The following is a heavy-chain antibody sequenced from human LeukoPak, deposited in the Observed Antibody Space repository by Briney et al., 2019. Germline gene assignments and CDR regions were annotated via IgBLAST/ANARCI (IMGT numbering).Heavy chain of an antibody. V-gene: IGHV4-38-2*02. Sequence: SETLSLTCTVSGYSISSGYYWGWIRQPPGKGLEWIGSIYHSGSTNYNPSLKSRVTISVDTSKNQFSLKLSSVTAADTAVYYCARGQGRYSSGWYPGGAYYDYYFDYWGQGTLVTVSS. CDR2: IYHSGST. CDR1: GYSISSGYY. CDR3: ARGQGRYSSGWYPGGAYYDYYFDY. D-gene: IGHD6-19*01. J-gene: IGHJ4*02.